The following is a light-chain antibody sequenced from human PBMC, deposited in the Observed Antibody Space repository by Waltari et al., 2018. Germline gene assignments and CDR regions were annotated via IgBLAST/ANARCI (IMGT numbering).Light chain of an antibody. V-gene: IGKV3-15*01. J-gene: IGKJ1*01. CDR1: QSVSIN. Sequence: EIVMTQSPATLSVSPGERATLSCRASQSVSINLAWYQQKPGQPPRLLIYGASTSATGVPARFSGRGSGTDFTLTISSLQSEDFAVYYCQQYKNWPRGTFGQGTKVEIK. CDR3: QQYKNWPRGT. CDR2: GAS.